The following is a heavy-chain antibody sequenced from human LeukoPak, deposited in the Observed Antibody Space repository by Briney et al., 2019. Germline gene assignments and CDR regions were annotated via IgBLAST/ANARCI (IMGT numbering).Heavy chain of an antibody. CDR3: AKARRYSSSSGSDY. CDR2: ISGSGGST. V-gene: IGHV3-23*01. CDR1: GFTFSSYA. J-gene: IGHJ4*02. Sequence: GGFLRLSCAASGFTFSSYAMSWVRQAPGKGLEWVSAISGSGGSTYYADSVKGRFTISRDNSKNTLYLQMNSLRAEDTAVYYCAKARRYSSSSGSDYWGQGTLVTVSS. D-gene: IGHD6-6*01.